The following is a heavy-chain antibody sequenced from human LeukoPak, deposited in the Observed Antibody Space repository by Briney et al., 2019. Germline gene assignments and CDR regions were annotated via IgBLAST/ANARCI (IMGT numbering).Heavy chain of an antibody. CDR1: GFTFSSYS. CDR3: ARVIRGSGSEAFDI. D-gene: IGHD3-10*01. V-gene: IGHV3-74*01. CDR2: INSDGSST. J-gene: IGHJ3*02. Sequence: GGSLRLSCAASGFTFSSYSMNWVRQAPGKGLLWVSRINSDGSSTSYADSVKGRFTISRDNAKNTLYLQMNSLRAEDTAVYYCARVIRGSGSEAFDIWGQGTMVTVSS.